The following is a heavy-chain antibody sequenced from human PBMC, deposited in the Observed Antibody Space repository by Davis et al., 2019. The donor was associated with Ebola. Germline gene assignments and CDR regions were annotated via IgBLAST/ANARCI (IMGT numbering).Heavy chain of an antibody. CDR1: GGSFSSSDYY. D-gene: IGHD1-26*01. Sequence: PSETLSLTCTVSGGSFSSSDYYWAWIRQSPGRGLEWIGTIFHGGNTFYNPSLKSRVTISADTSKNQFSLKVTSVTAADTAVFYCARHSHSGSFSFWGQGTLVTVSS. V-gene: IGHV4-39*01. CDR2: IFHGGNT. J-gene: IGHJ4*02. CDR3: ARHSHSGSFSF.